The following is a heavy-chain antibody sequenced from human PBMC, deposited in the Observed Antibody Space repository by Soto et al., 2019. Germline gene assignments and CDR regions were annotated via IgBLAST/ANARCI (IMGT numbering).Heavy chain of an antibody. D-gene: IGHD5-12*01. J-gene: IGHJ6*03. CDR1: GYTFTSYG. CDR2: ISAYNGNT. CDR3: ARDIDIVATILRHMDV. V-gene: IGHV1-18*01. Sequence: ASVKVSCKASGYTFTSYGISWVRQAPGQGLEWMGWISAYNGNTNYAQKLQGRVTMTTDTSTSTAYMQLRSLRSDDTAVYYCARDIDIVATILRHMDVWGKGTTVTVSS.